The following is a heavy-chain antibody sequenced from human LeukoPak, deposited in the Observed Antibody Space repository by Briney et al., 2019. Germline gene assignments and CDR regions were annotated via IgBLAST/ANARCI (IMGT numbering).Heavy chain of an antibody. J-gene: IGHJ4*02. CDR3: ARGATVTTDYFDY. CDR2: ISGSGGST. V-gene: IGHV3-23*01. Sequence: GGSLRLSCAASGFTFSSYGMSWVRQAPGKGLEWVSAISGSGGSTYYADSVKGRFTISRDNSKNTLYLQMNSLRAEDTAVYYCARGATVTTDYFDYWGQGTLVTVSS. D-gene: IGHD4-17*01. CDR1: GFTFSSYG.